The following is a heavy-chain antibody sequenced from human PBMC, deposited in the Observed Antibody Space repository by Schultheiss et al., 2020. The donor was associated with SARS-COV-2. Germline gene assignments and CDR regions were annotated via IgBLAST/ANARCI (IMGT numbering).Heavy chain of an antibody. V-gene: IGHV5-51*01. CDR3: ARGRATVHETYYAMDV. D-gene: IGHD4-11*01. Sequence: GGSLRLSCKGSGYSFTSYWISWVRQMPGKGLEWMGIIYPGDSDTRYSPSFQGQVTISADKSISTAYLQWSSLKASDTAMYYCARGRATVHETYYAMDVWGQGTTVTVSS. CDR1: GYSFTSYW. J-gene: IGHJ6*02. CDR2: IYPGDSDT.